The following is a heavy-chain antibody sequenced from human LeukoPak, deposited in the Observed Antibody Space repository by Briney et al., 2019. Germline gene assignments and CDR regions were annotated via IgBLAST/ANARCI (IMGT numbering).Heavy chain of an antibody. CDR2: IWYDGSYK. CDR3: ARDNGGYNWFDP. Sequence: GGSLRLSCAASGFTFSSYGMHWVRQASGKGLEWVAVIWYDGSYKYYADSVKGRFTISRENSNNTLYLQMNSLRAEDTAVYYCARDNGGYNWFDPWGQGTLVTVSS. CDR1: GFTFSSYG. J-gene: IGHJ5*02. V-gene: IGHV3-33*01. D-gene: IGHD2-8*01.